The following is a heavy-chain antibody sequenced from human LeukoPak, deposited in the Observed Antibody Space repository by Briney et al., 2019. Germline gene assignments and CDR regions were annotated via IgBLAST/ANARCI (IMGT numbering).Heavy chain of an antibody. CDR3: ARGRGGWYVLYFDY. CDR2: IKQDGSEK. V-gene: IGHV3-7*01. CDR1: GFSITDYW. J-gene: IGHJ4*02. D-gene: IGHD6-13*01. Sequence: GGTLCLSCAASGFSITDYWMSWVRQAPGKGLEWVANIKQDGSEKYYVDLVSRRSTISRETAKQSLYLPLNSLSTEDTAVYYCARGRGGWYVLYFDYWDQGTLVTVSS.